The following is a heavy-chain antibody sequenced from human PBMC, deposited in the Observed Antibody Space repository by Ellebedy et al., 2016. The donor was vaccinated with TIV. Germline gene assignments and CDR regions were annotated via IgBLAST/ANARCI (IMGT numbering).Heavy chain of an antibody. D-gene: IGHD2-2*01. J-gene: IGHJ6*02. Sequence: SGPTLVXPTQTLTLTCTFSGFSLSTSGVGVGWIRQPPGKALEWLALIYWDDDKRYSPSLKSRLTITKDTSKNQVVLTMTNMDPVDTATYYCARTIVVVPSYLYYYYYGMDVWGQGTTVTVSS. CDR3: ARTIVVVPSYLYYYYYGMDV. CDR1: GFSLSTSGVG. V-gene: IGHV2-5*02. CDR2: IYWDDDK.